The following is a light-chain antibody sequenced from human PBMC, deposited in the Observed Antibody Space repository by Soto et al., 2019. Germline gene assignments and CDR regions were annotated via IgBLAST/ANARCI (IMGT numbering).Light chain of an antibody. Sequence: DIQMTQSPSTLSASVGDRVTITCRASQGISSWLAWYQQKPGKAPKLLIYKASSLESGVPSRFSGSGSGTEFTLTISSLQPDDFATYYRQQYNSYWTFGQGTKVDIK. CDR2: KAS. J-gene: IGKJ1*01. CDR3: QQYNSYWT. CDR1: QGISSW. V-gene: IGKV1-5*03.